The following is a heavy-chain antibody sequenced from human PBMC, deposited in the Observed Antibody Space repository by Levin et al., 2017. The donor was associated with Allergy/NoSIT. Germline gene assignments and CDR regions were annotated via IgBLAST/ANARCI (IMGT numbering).Heavy chain of an antibody. V-gene: IGHV1-3*01. Sequence: GESLKISCKASGYTFTSYAMHWVRQAPGQRLEWMGWINAGNGNTKYSQKFQGRVTITRDTSASTAYMELSSLRSEDTAVYYCARSLGYCSSTSCENYYGMDVWGQGTTVTVSS. CDR2: INAGNGNT. CDR3: ARSLGYCSSTSCENYYGMDV. CDR1: GYTFTSYA. D-gene: IGHD2-2*01. J-gene: IGHJ6*02.